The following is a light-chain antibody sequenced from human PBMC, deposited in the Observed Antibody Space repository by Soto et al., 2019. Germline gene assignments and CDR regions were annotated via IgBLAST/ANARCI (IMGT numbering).Light chain of an antibody. CDR1: QSVSNN. J-gene: IGKJ4*01. V-gene: IGKV3-15*01. CDR2: GAS. Sequence: EIVITQSPATRSVSPGERAALSCRASQSVSNNLAWYQQKPGQAPRLLIYGASTRATGIPARFSGSGSGTEFSLTISSLQSEDFSAYYCQQYNNWPLTFGGGTKVDIK. CDR3: QQYNNWPLT.